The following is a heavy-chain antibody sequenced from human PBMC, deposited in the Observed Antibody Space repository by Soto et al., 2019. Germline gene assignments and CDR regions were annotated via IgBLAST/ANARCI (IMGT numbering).Heavy chain of an antibody. J-gene: IGHJ4*02. CDR1: GGSISSYY. Sequence: QVQLQESGPGLVKPSETLSLTCTVSGGSISSYYWSWIRQPPGKGLEWIGYIYYSGSTNYNPSPKSRVTISVDTSKNLCSLKLSSVTAADTAVYYCARAYYYDSSVFDYWGQGTLVTVSS. V-gene: IGHV4-59*01. CDR3: ARAYYYDSSVFDY. D-gene: IGHD3-22*01. CDR2: IYYSGST.